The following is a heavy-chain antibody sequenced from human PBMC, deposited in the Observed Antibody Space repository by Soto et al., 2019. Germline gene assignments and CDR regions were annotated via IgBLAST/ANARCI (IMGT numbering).Heavy chain of an antibody. D-gene: IGHD2-2*01. CDR1: GYSFTSYW. J-gene: IGHJ6*03. V-gene: IGHV5-51*01. CDR3: AGLVVPGSYYYYYLDV. CDR2: IYPGDSDT. Sequence: GESLKISCKGSGYSFTSYWIGSVRQMPGKGLEGRGIIYPGDSDTRYSPAFQGQVPIPADKSISTAYLQWSSLKASDTAMYYCAGLVVPGSYYYYYLDVWGKGTTVTVSS.